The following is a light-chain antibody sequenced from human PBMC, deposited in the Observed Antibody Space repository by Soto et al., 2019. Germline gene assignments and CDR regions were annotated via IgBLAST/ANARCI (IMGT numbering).Light chain of an antibody. Sequence: QSALTQPASVSGSPGQSITISCTGTNSDVGGYNYVSWYQQHPGKAPELMIYEVSHRPSGVSNRFSGSKSDNTASLTISGLQAEDEADYYCSSYTSISTPYLFGTGTKVTV. CDR2: EVS. V-gene: IGLV2-14*01. J-gene: IGLJ1*01. CDR1: NSDVGGYNY. CDR3: SSYTSISTPYL.